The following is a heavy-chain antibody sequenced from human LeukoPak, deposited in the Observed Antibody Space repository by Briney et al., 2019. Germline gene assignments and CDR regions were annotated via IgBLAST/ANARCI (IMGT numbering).Heavy chain of an antibody. CDR3: ARGRYSGTTYYFDY. CDR2: ISDSGGST. Sequence: LAGGSLRLSCAASGFSFSSYAMYWVRQAPGVGLECVSAISDSGGSTYYADSVKGRFTISRDNSKNTLYLQMNSLRAEDTAMYYCARGRYSGTTYYFDYWGQGTLVTVSS. J-gene: IGHJ4*02. V-gene: IGHV3-23*01. CDR1: GFSFSSYA. D-gene: IGHD5-12*01.